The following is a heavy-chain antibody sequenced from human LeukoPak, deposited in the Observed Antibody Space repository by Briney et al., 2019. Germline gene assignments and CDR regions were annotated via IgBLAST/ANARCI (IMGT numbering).Heavy chain of an antibody. CDR1: GFSLSTSGMC. CDR2: IDWDDAK. Sequence: ESGPTLVKPTQTLTLTCTFSGFSLSTSGMCVSWIRQPPGKALEWLARIDWDDAKYYNTSLKTRLTISKDTSTHQVVLTMTDMDPVDSATYFCARMRVTALTTTFDCWGQGTLVTVSS. D-gene: IGHD2-21*02. J-gene: IGHJ4*02. CDR3: ARMRVTALTTTFDC. V-gene: IGHV2-70*11.